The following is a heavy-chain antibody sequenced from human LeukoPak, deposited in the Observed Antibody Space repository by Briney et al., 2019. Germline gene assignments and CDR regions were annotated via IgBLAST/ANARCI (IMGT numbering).Heavy chain of an antibody. J-gene: IGHJ4*02. V-gene: IGHV4-34*01. CDR3: ARGAPGY. CDR2: INHSGST. Sequence: SETLSLTCAVYGGSFSGYYWSWIRQPPGKGLEWIGEINHSGSTNYNPSLKSRVTISVDTSKNQFSLRLTSVTAADTAVYYCARGAPGYWGQGTLVTVSS. CDR1: GGSFSGYY.